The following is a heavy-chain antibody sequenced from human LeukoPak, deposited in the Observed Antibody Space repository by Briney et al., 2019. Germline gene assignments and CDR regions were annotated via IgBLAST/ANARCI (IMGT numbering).Heavy chain of an antibody. Sequence: SETLSLTCTVSGGSISSYYWSWIRQPPGKGLEWIGYISYSGSTNYNPSLKSRVTVSLDTSKNQFSLKLSSVAAADTAVYYCARGGPYYYDSSAFDIWGQGTMVTVSS. CDR1: GGSISSYY. D-gene: IGHD3-22*01. CDR3: ARGGPYYYDSSAFDI. CDR2: ISYSGST. V-gene: IGHV4-59*01. J-gene: IGHJ3*02.